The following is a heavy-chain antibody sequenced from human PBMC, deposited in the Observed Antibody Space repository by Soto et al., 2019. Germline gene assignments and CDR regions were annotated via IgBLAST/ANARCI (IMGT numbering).Heavy chain of an antibody. Sequence: PGVSLKICWRGAEYSFTSYWISWVRQIPGKGLEWMGRIDPSDSYTNYSPSFQGHVTISADKSISTAYLQWSSLKASDTAMYYCASSSGYSYGTDAFDIWGQGTMVTVSS. V-gene: IGHV5-10-1*01. D-gene: IGHD5-18*01. J-gene: IGHJ3*02. CDR1: EYSFTSYW. CDR3: ASSSGYSYGTDAFDI. CDR2: IDPSDSYT.